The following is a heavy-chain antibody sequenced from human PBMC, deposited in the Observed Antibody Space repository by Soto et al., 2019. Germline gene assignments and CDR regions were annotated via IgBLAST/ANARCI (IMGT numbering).Heavy chain of an antibody. CDR2: INPNGGSK. V-gene: IGHV1-46*01. CDR1: GYSFISYY. D-gene: IGHD1-1*01. Sequence: GASVKVSCKASGYSFISYYLHWVRQAPGQGLEWMGIINPNGGSKNYAQKFQGRFVMTRDTSTSTVYMELSSLTSEDTAIYYCAREARLTGTPGDDAFDIWGQGTMVTVSS. CDR3: AREARLTGTPGDDAFDI. J-gene: IGHJ3*02.